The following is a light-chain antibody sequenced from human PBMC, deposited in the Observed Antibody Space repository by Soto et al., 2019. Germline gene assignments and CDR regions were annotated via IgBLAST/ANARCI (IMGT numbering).Light chain of an antibody. Sequence: QSALTHPASLSGSPGQSITISCTGTSSDIGGYDYVSWYQQRPGKAPKLMIYEVRYRPSGVSNRFSGSKSGNTASLTISGLQAEDEADYYCCSYTRTSNHYFFGSGTKVTGL. V-gene: IGLV2-14*01. J-gene: IGLJ1*01. CDR3: CSYTRTSNHYF. CDR1: SSDIGGYDY. CDR2: EVR.